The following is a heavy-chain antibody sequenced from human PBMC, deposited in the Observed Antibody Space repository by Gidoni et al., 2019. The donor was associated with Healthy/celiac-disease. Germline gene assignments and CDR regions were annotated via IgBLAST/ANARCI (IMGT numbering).Heavy chain of an antibody. D-gene: IGHD5-18*01. J-gene: IGHJ4*02. CDR2: IWYDGSNK. CDR1: GFTFSSYG. V-gene: IGHV3-33*01. Sequence: QVQLVESGGGVVQPGRSLRLSCAASGFTFSSYGMHWVRQAPGKGLEWVAVIWYDGSNKYYADSVKGRFTISRDNSKNTLYLQMNSLRAEDTAVYYCARDVDTAMGFDYWGQGTLVTVSS. CDR3: ARDVDTAMGFDY.